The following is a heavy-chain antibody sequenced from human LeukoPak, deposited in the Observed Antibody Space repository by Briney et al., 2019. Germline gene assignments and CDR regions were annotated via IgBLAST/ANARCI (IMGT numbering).Heavy chain of an antibody. CDR2: INPNSGGT. V-gene: IGHV1-2*02. Sequence: GASVKVSCKASGYTFTGYYMHWVRQAPGQGLEWMGWINPNSGGTNYAQKFQGRVSMTRDTSISTAYMELSRLRSDDTAVYYCASTSGSSFAHPFDYWGQGTLVTVSS. CDR3: ASTSGSSFAHPFDY. D-gene: IGHD1-26*01. J-gene: IGHJ4*02. CDR1: GYTFTGYY.